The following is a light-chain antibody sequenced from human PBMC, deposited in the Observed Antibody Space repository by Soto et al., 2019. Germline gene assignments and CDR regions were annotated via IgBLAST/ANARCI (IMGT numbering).Light chain of an antibody. V-gene: IGKV1-39*01. J-gene: IGKJ1*01. Sequence: DIKVTQSPSSLSASVGDTVTVTCRASQSISSYLNWYQQKPGKAPKLLIYAASSLQSGVPSRFSGSGSGTDFTLTISSLQPEDFATYYCQQSYSTPQTFGQGTKVDIK. CDR3: QQSYSTPQT. CDR2: AAS. CDR1: QSISSY.